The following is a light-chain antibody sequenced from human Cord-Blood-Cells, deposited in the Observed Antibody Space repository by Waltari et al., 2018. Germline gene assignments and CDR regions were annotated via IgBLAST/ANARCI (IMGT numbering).Light chain of an antibody. CDR3: SSYTSSSTVV. CDR2: EVS. CDR1: SSDAGGYNY. Sequence: QSALTQPASVSGSPGPSLTIPCTGTSSDAGGYNYVSWYQQHPGKAPKLMIYEVSNRPSGVSNRFSGSKSGNTAALTISGLQAEDEADYYCSSYTSSSTVVFGGGTKLTVL. V-gene: IGLV2-14*01. J-gene: IGLJ2*01.